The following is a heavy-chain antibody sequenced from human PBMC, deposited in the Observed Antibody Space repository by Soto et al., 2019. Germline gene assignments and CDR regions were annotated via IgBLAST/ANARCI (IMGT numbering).Heavy chain of an antibody. J-gene: IGHJ5*02. CDR3: ARESRFLEWLSLNWFDP. D-gene: IGHD3-3*01. V-gene: IGHV3-48*02. CDR1: GFTFSSYN. Sequence: PGGSLRLSCAASGFTFSSYNMNWVRQAPGKGLEWASSITSSSSTIYYADSVKGRFTISRDNAKNSLYLQMNSLRDEDTAVYYCARESRFLEWLSLNWFDPWGQGTLVTVSS. CDR2: ITSSSSTI.